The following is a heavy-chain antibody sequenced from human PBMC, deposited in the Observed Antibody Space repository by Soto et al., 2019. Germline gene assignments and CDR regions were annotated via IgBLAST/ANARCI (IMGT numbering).Heavy chain of an antibody. D-gene: IGHD2-2*01. CDR3: ASFIGGSTPAPLRWYHKEKGYGMDV. J-gene: IGHJ6*02. Sequence: SVKVSCQASGGTFSSYAISWVRQAPVQGLEWMGGIIPIFGTANYAQKFQGRVTITADESTSTAYMELSSLRSEDTAVYYCASFIGGSTPAPLRWYHKEKGYGMDVWGQGATVTVSS. V-gene: IGHV1-69*13. CDR2: IIPIFGTA. CDR1: GGTFSSYA.